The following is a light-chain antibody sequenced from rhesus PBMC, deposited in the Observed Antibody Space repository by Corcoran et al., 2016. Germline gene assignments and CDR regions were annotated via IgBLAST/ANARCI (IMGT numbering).Light chain of an antibody. J-gene: IGKJ4*01. V-gene: IGKV1-22*01. CDR1: QGINTW. Sequence: DIQMTQSPSSLSASVGDTVTITCRASQGINTWLTWYQQKPGKAPKLLIYKASSLQSGVPSRFSGTGFGKDFTLTISSLQSEDVATYYCQQYIDRPLTFGGGTKVELK. CDR3: QQYIDRPLT. CDR2: KAS.